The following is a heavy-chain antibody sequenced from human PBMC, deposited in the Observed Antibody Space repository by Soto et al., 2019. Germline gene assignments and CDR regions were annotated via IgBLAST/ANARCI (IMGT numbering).Heavy chain of an antibody. J-gene: IGHJ4*01. CDR2: VSAYNGER. CDR1: GYNFTNYG. V-gene: IGHV1-18*01. CDR3: SRGTSIPASGDY. D-gene: IGHD6-6*01. Sequence: QVQLVQSGAEVKKPGASVKVSCKASGYNFTNYGINWVRQAPGQGLEWLGWVSAYNGERRYAQRVQARVIMTTDTSTTTAYMEVRSLRSDDTAVYYCSRGTSIPASGDYWGQGTLVTVSS.